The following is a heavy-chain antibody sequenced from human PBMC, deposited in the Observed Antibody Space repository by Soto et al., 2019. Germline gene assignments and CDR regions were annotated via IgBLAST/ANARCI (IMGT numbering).Heavy chain of an antibody. CDR1: GFTFSSYG. D-gene: IGHD4-17*01. CDR2: ISYDGSNK. Sequence: GGSLRLSCAASGFTFSSYGMHWVRQAPGKGLEWVAVISYDGSNKYYADSVKGRFTISRDNSKNTLYLQMNSLRAEDTAVYYCAKVRARPSTTVVTSGLDYWGQGT. CDR3: AKVRARPSTTVVTSGLDY. J-gene: IGHJ4*02. V-gene: IGHV3-30*18.